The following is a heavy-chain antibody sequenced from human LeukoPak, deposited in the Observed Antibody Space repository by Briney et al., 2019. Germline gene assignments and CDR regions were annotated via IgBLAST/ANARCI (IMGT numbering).Heavy chain of an antibody. J-gene: IGHJ4*02. V-gene: IGHV5-51*01. CDR1: GYSFTSYW. CDR3: ASSTGVVGATTTFDY. Sequence: GESLKISCKGSGYSFTSYWIGWVRQMPGKGLEWMGIIYPGDSDTRYSPSFQGQVTISADKSISTAYLQWSSLKASDTAMYYCASSTGVVGATTTFDYWGQGTLVTVSS. CDR2: IYPGDSDT. D-gene: IGHD1-26*01.